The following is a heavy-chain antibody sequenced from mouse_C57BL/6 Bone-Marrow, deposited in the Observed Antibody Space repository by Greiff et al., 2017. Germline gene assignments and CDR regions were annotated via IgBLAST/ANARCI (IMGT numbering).Heavy chain of an antibody. CDR2: ISSSGST. V-gene: IGHV3-8*01. Sequence: EVQLQQSGPGLAKPSQTLSLTCSVTGYSITSDYWNWIRKFPGNKLEYMGYISSSGSTSYNPSLKSRISITRYTSKNQFYLQLNTVTTDDTATYYCARSLFYHHNFDYWGQGTTRTVSS. CDR1: GYSITSDY. J-gene: IGHJ2*01. D-gene: IGHD1-1*01. CDR3: ARSLFYHHNFDY.